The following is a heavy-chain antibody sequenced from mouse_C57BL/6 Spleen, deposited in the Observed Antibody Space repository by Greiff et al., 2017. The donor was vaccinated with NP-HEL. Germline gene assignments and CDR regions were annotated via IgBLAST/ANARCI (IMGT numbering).Heavy chain of an antibody. J-gene: IGHJ1*03. Sequence: VQLQQPGAELVKPGASVKMSCKASGYTFTSYWITWVKQRPGQGLEWIGDIYPGSGSTNYNEQFKSKATLTVDTSSSTDYMQLSSLTSEDSAVYYCARSPPLYGSSFWYFDVWGTGTTVTVSS. CDR1: GYTFTSYW. V-gene: IGHV1-55*01. D-gene: IGHD1-1*01. CDR3: ARSPPLYGSSFWYFDV. CDR2: IYPGSGST.